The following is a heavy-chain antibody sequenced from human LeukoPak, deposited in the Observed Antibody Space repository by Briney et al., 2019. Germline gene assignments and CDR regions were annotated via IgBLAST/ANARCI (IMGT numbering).Heavy chain of an antibody. J-gene: IGHJ3*02. CDR1: GDSVSSNSAA. CDR2: TYYRSKWNT. CDR3: ARGTRALWNGDVFDI. V-gene: IGHV6-1*01. Sequence: SQTLSLTCGISGDSVSSNSAAWSWIRQSPSRGLEWLGRTYYRSKWNTQYAVSVKSRISINPDTSKNQFSLQLNSVTPEDTAVYYCARGTRALWNGDVFDIWGQGTMVTVSS. D-gene: IGHD1-1*01.